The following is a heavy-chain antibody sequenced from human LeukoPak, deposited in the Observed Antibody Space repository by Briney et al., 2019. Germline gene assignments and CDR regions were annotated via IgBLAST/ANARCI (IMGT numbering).Heavy chain of an antibody. V-gene: IGHV4-34*01. CDR2: IDHIGRT. Sequence: SETLSLTCAVYGESLQSFYWSWIRQPPGKGPEWIGEIDHIGRTKYNPSLKSRLTISIGTSKKQFSLRLGSLTAADTAVYYCAKPIDCSSTICTGPMDVWGKGTTVTVSA. CDR3: AKPIDCSSTICTGPMDV. J-gene: IGHJ6*04. CDR1: GESLQSFY. D-gene: IGHD2-2*01.